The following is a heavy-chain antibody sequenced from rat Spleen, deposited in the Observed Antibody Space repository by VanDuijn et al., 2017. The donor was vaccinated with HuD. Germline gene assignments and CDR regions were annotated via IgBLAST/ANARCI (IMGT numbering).Heavy chain of an antibody. CDR2: ISPGGGNT. D-gene: IGHD4-3*01. J-gene: IGHJ3*01. Sequence: EVQLVESGGGLVQPGRSLKLSCAASGFTFNSYDMAWVRQDSTKALEWVASISPGGGNTYYRDSVKGRFTVSRDNAKSTLYLQMDSLRSEDTATFYCARQDTSGYSNWFTYWGQGTLVTVSS. V-gene: IGHV5-25*01. CDR3: ARQDTSGYSNWFTY. CDR1: GFTFNSYD.